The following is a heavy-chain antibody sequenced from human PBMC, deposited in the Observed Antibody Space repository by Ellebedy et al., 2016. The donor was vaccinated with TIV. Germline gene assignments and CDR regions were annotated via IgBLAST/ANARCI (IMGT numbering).Heavy chain of an antibody. J-gene: IGHJ5*02. V-gene: IGHV4-4*02. CDR3: ARIMVRGGKWFDP. D-gene: IGHD3-10*01. CDR1: GGSISSSNW. CDR2: IYHSGST. Sequence: GSLRLXXAVSGGSISSSNWWSWVRQPPGKGLEWIGEIYHSGSTNYNPSLKSRVTISVDKSKNQFSLKLSSVTAADTAVYYCARIMVRGGKWFDPWGQGTLVTVSS.